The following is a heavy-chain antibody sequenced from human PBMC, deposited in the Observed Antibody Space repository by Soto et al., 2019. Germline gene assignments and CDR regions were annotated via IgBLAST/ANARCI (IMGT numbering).Heavy chain of an antibody. Sequence: QITLNESGPTLVKPMQTLTLTCNFSGFSLDSTAVGVGWLRQPPGKALECLALIYWDGDKRYNPSLTNRVIIPKDTSKNQVVLKLTDMAPADTGTYFRAHFILGGTFVRGFTFAHWGQGVLVTVSS. J-gene: IGHJ4*02. CDR3: AHFILGGTFVRGFTFAH. D-gene: IGHD3-10*01. V-gene: IGHV2-5*02. CDR1: GFSLDSTAVG. CDR2: IYWDGDK.